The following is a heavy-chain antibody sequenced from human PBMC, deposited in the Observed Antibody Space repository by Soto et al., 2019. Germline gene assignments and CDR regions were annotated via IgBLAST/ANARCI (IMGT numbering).Heavy chain of an antibody. D-gene: IGHD5-12*01. Sequence: SETLSLTCTVSGGSISSSSYYWGWIRQPPGKGLEWIGSIYYSGSTYYNPSLKSRVTISVDTSKNQFSLKLSSVTAADTAVYYCARTSFVVGYDSSKDTPLYYFDYWGQGTLVTVSS. CDR2: IYYSGST. V-gene: IGHV4-39*01. J-gene: IGHJ4*02. CDR1: GGSISSSSYY. CDR3: ARTSFVVGYDSSKDTPLYYFDY.